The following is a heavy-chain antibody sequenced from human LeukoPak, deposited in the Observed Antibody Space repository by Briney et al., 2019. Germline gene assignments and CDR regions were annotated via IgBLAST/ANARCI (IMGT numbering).Heavy chain of an antibody. CDR2: ISYDGSNK. D-gene: IGHD1-26*01. J-gene: IGHJ4*02. CDR3: AKGVGWELYLLFDY. Sequence: PGGSLRLSCAASGFTFSSYGMHWVRQAPGKGLEWVAVISYDGSNKYYADSVKGRFTISRGNSKNTLYLQMNSLRAEDTAVYYCAKGVGWELYLLFDYWGQGTLVTVSS. CDR1: GFTFSSYG. V-gene: IGHV3-30*18.